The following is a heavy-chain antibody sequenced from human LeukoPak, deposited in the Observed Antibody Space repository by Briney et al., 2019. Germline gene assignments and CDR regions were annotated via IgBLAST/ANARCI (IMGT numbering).Heavy chain of an antibody. CDR3: ARGPEYDFWSGYPDY. CDR1: GFTVSSNY. D-gene: IGHD3-3*01. V-gene: IGHV3-66*01. CDR2: IYSGGST. J-gene: IGHJ4*02. Sequence: PGGSLRLSCAASGFTVSSNYMSWVRQAPGKGLEWVSVIYSGGSTYYADSVKGRFTISRDNSKNTLYLQMNSLRAEGTAMYYCARGPEYDFWSGYPDYWGQGTLVTVSS.